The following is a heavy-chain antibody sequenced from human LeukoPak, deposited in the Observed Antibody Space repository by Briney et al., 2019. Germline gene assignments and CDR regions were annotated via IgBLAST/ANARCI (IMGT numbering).Heavy chain of an antibody. CDR2: IKQDGSEE. CDR3: VRDRDSGYDSLYYYYMDV. Sequence: HPGGSLRLSCVASGFTFNRYWMSWVRQAPGKGLEWVANIKQDGSEENYVDSVRGRFTISRDNAKNSLYLQVNSLRAEDTALYYCVRDRDSGYDSLYYYYMDVWGRGTTVTVSS. V-gene: IGHV3-7*01. D-gene: IGHD5-12*01. J-gene: IGHJ6*03. CDR1: GFTFNRYW.